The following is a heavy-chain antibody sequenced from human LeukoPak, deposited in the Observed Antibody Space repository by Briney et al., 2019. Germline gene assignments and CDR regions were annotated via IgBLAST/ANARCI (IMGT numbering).Heavy chain of an antibody. V-gene: IGHV4-4*07. CDR1: GGSISSYY. Sequence: SETLSLTCTVSGGSISSYYWSWIRQPAGKGLEWIGRIYTSGSTNYNPSLKSRVTISVDTSKNQFSLKLSSVTAADTAVYYCAIQSLRYFDWLTHDYWGQGTLVTVSS. J-gene: IGHJ4*02. CDR3: AIQSLRYFDWLTHDY. D-gene: IGHD3-9*01. CDR2: IYTSGST.